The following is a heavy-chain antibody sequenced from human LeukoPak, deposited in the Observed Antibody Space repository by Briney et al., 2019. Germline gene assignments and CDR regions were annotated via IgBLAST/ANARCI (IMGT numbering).Heavy chain of an antibody. CDR2: IDPNSGRT. CDR3: AREIIVPTILSPENGMDV. Sequence: ASVKVSCKASGYTFTGYNVHWVRQAPGQGLEWMGWIDPNSGRTYYAQKFQGRVTMTRDTSITTAYMELSRLISDDTAVYYCAREIIVPTILSPENGMDVWGQGTTVTVSS. CDR1: GYTFTGYN. V-gene: IGHV1-2*02. D-gene: IGHD5-12*01. J-gene: IGHJ6*02.